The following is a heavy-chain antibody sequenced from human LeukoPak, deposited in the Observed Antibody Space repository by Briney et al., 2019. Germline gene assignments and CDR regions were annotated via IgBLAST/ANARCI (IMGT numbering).Heavy chain of an antibody. CDR2: IIPILGIA. D-gene: IGHD3-10*01. J-gene: IGHJ4*02. V-gene: IGHV1-69*02. CDR3: AFIRSGSGSYYNLGY. CDR1: GGTFSSYT. Sequence: SVKVSCKASGGTFSSYTISWVRQAPGQGLEWMGRIIPILGIANYAQKFQGRVTITADKSTSTAYMELSSLRSEDTAVYYCAFIRSGSGSYYNLGYWGQGTLVTVSS.